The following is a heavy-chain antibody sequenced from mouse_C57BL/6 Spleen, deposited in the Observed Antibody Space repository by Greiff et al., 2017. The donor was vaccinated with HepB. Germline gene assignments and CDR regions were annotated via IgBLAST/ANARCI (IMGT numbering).Heavy chain of an antibody. CDR2: IYPGDGDT. CDR1: GYAFSSYW. Sequence: VQLQESGAELVKPGASVKISCKASGYAFSSYWMNWVKQRPGKGLEWIGQIYPGDGDTNYNGKFKGKATLTADKSSSTAYMQLSSLTSEDSAVYFCGRSFYSSYGGAMDDWGQGTTVTVS. D-gene: IGHD1-1*01. V-gene: IGHV1-80*01. J-gene: IGHJ4*01. CDR3: GRSFYSSYGGAMDD.